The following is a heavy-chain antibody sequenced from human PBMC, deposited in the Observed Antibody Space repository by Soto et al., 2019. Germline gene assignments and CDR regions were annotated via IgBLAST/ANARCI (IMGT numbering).Heavy chain of an antibody. J-gene: IGHJ4*02. Sequence: SETLSLTCTVSGGSISSSSYYWGWIRQPPGKGLEWIGSIYYSGSTYYNPSLKSRVTISVDTSKNQFSLKLSSVTAADTAVYYCARKTDYGGNELDYWGQGTLVTVSS. CDR3: ARKTDYGGNELDY. D-gene: IGHD4-17*01. CDR2: IYYSGST. V-gene: IGHV4-39*01. CDR1: GGSISSSSYY.